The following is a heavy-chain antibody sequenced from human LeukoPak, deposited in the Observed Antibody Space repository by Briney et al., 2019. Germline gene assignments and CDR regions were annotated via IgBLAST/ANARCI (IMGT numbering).Heavy chain of an antibody. J-gene: IGHJ4*02. CDR2: IHRAGRT. CDR3: GKTDIYFNPIDY. CDR1: GITFSSYG. Sequence: PGGSLRLSCAASGITFSSYGMHWVRQAPGKGLEWIGEIHRAGRTRYNPSLKSRVTISMDYSKNQFSLKLTSVTAADTAIYYCGKTDIYFNPIDYWGPGSLVTVSS. V-gene: IGHV4-4*02. D-gene: IGHD3-9*01.